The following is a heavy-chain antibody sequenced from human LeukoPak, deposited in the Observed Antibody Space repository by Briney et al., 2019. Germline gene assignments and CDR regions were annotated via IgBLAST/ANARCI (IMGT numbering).Heavy chain of an antibody. V-gene: IGHV3-23*01. CDR1: GFTFSNYA. J-gene: IGHJ4*02. D-gene: IGHD3-22*01. CDR2: ISGGDGTT. CDR3: AKTCDSSGYYGQHDY. Sequence: GGSLRLSCAASGFTFSNYAMSRVRQAPGKGLEWVSAISGGDGTTYYADSVKGRFTISRDNSKNTLHLQMNSLRAEDTAVYYCAKTCDSSGYYGQHDYWGQGTLVTVSS.